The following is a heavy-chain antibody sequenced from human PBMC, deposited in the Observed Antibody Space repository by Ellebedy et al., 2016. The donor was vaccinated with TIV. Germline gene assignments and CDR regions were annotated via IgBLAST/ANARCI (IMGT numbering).Heavy chain of an antibody. V-gene: IGHV4-39*07. Sequence: MPSETLSLTCTVSGGSISTSNFYWGWVRQPPGKGLEWLGTVYYSGTTQYNPSLKSRVTISVDTSRAQFSLKMTSVTAAETAVYYCARGYYNSGHYFSPGEWGRGTLVTVSS. J-gene: IGHJ4*01. CDR1: GGSISTSNFY. CDR3: ARGYYNSGHYFSPGE. D-gene: IGHD3-3*01. CDR2: VYYSGTT.